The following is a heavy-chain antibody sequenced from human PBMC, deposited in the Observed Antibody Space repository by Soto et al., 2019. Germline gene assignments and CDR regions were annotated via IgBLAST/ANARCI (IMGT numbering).Heavy chain of an antibody. CDR1: GASLGGFH. CDR3: ARSPLGYDYVRQTWREVGDSFDI. CDR2: LIHGGST. Sequence: LSLTCAIYGASLGGFHWTWLRQAPGKGLEWIGELIHGGSTNYNPSLKGRVSFSLDTSKNQFSLHLMSVTAADTAVYYCARSPLGYDYVRQTWREVGDSFDIWAVGHWSPSPQ. V-gene: IGHV4-34*12. J-gene: IGHJ3*02. D-gene: IGHD3-16*01.